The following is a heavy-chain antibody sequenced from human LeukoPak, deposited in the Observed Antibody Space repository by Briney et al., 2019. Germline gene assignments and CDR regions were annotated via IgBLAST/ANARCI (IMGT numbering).Heavy chain of an antibody. V-gene: IGHV3-48*04. J-gene: IGHJ6*02. Sequence: GGSLRLSCAASGFTFSSYSMNWVRQAPGKGLEWVSYISSSGSTIYYADSVKGRFTISRDNAKNSLYLQMNSLRAEDTAVYYCARDRYQNDYYGRYYGMDVWGQGTTVTVSS. CDR3: ARDRYQNDYYGRYYGMDV. CDR2: ISSSGSTI. D-gene: IGHD3-10*01. CDR1: GFTFSSYS.